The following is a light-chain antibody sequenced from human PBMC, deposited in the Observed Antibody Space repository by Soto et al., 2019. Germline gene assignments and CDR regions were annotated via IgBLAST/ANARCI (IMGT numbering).Light chain of an antibody. J-gene: IGKJ5*01. V-gene: IGKV3-20*01. CDR2: GAS. CDR1: QSVDIS. CDR3: QQYGSSPIT. Sequence: EIVLTQSPATLSVSPGERVTLSCRASQSVDISLAWYQQKPGQAPRLLIYGASSRATGIPDRFSGSGSGTDFTLTISRLEPEDFAVYYCQQYGSSPITFGQGTRLEIK.